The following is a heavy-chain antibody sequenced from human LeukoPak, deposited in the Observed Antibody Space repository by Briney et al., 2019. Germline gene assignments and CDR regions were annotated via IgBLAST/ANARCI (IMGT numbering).Heavy chain of an antibody. CDR2: ISYDGSNK. Sequence: GGSLRLSCAASGFTFSSYAMHWVRQAPGKGLEWVAVISYDGSNKYYADSVKGRFTISRDNSKNTLYLQMNSLRAEDTAVYYCAREDTVTCIDYWGQGTLVTVSS. CDR3: AREDTVTCIDY. V-gene: IGHV3-30*04. J-gene: IGHJ4*02. D-gene: IGHD4-17*01. CDR1: GFTFSSYA.